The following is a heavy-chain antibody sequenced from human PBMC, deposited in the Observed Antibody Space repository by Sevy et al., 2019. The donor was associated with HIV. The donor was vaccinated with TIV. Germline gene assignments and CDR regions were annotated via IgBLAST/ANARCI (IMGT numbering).Heavy chain of an antibody. J-gene: IGHJ4*02. V-gene: IGHV1-18*01. CDR3: ARLTYYYDSSGYYHHDY. D-gene: IGHD3-22*01. Sequence: ASVKVSCKASGYTFTSYGISWVRQAPGQGLEWMGWISAYNGNTNYAQMLQGRVTMTTDTSTSTAYMELRSLRSDDTAVYYCARLTYYYDSSGYYHHDYWGQGTLVTVSS. CDR2: ISAYNGNT. CDR1: GYTFTSYG.